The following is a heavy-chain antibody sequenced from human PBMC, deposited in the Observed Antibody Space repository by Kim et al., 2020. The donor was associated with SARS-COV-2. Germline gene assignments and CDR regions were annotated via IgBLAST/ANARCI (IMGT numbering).Heavy chain of an antibody. J-gene: IGHJ5*02. D-gene: IGHD3-10*02. CDR1: GFTFSSYG. V-gene: IGHV3-30*18. Sequence: GGSLRLSCAASGFTFSSYGMHWVRQAPGKGLEWVAVISYDGSNKYYADSVKGRFTISRDNSKNTLYLQMNSLRAEDTAVYYCAKPPPLFGELEGGFDPWGQGTLVTVSS. CDR3: AKPPPLFGELEGGFDP. CDR2: ISYDGSNK.